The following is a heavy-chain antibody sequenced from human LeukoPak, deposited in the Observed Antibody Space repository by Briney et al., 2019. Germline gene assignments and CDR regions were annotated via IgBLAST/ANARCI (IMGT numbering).Heavy chain of an antibody. Sequence: ASVKVSCKASGYTFTSYGISWVRQAPGQGLEWMGWISAYNGNTNYAQKLQGRVTMTTDTSTSTAYMELSSLRSEDTAVYYCARGSITIFGVVGWGGYMDVWGKGTTVTVSS. CDR2: ISAYNGNT. V-gene: IGHV1-18*01. CDR1: GYTFTSYG. D-gene: IGHD3-3*01. J-gene: IGHJ6*03. CDR3: ARGSITIFGVVGWGGYMDV.